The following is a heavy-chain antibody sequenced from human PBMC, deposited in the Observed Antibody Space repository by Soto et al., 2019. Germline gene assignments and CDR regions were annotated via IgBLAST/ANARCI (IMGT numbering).Heavy chain of an antibody. J-gene: IGHJ4*02. CDR2: IIPVFGTP. CDR3: AREGRTYYFDY. CDR1: GGTFSSYA. Sequence: QVQLVQSGAEVKKPGSSVKVSCKASGGTFSSYAVSWVRQAPGQGLEWMGGIIPVFGTPNYAQKFRGRVTVTADESTTTAYMELSSLRSEDTAVYYCAREGRTYYFDYWGQGTLVTVSS. V-gene: IGHV1-69*12. D-gene: IGHD1-1*01.